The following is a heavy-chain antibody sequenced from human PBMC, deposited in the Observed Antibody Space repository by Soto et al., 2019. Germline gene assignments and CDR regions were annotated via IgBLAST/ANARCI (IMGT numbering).Heavy chain of an antibody. D-gene: IGHD2-8*01. Sequence: GESLKISCKGSGYSFTSHWIGWLRQMPGKGLEWMGIIYPGDSDTRYSPSFQGQVSISVDKSNSTTYLQWSSLQASDTAMYYCARHESSMVTQSSHYYYGMDVWGQGTRVTVSS. V-gene: IGHV5-51*01. CDR2: IYPGDSDT. CDR1: GYSFTSHW. J-gene: IGHJ6*02. CDR3: ARHESSMVTQSSHYYYGMDV.